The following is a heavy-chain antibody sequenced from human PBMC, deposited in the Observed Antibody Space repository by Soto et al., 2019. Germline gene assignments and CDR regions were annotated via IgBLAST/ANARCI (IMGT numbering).Heavy chain of an antibody. D-gene: IGHD1-26*01. V-gene: IGHV1-58*01. J-gene: IGHJ4*02. CDR1: TFTFTSSA. CDR3: ATHREGATYYFDY. CDR2: IVVGSGNT. Sequence: QMQLVQSGPEVKKPGTSVKVSCKASTFTFTSSAVQWVRQARGQRLEGIGWIVVGSGNTKYEQNFQERVTITRDMSSGTAYLELSSLRSEDTAVYYCATHREGATYYFDYWGQGTLLTVSS.